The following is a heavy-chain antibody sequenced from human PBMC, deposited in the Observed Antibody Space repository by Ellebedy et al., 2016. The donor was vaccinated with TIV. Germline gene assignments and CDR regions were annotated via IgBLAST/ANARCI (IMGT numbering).Heavy chain of an antibody. CDR1: GFTFTSYG. Sequence: GESLKISCAASGFTFTSYGMHWVRQCPGKGLEWVAVMSSDVRNKYYADSVKGRFSISIDNSKSAVYLQMNSLRAEDSAVYFCARDSGDATMVVAGGPALGGYFDNWGQGILVTVSS. D-gene: IGHD5-24*01. V-gene: IGHV3-30*03. J-gene: IGHJ4*02. CDR2: MSSDVRNK. CDR3: ARDSGDATMVVAGGPALGGYFDN.